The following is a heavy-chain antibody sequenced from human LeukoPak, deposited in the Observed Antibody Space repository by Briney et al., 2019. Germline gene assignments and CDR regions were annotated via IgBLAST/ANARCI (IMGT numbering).Heavy chain of an antibody. V-gene: IGHV3-23*01. CDR1: AFTFRSYA. J-gene: IGHJ4*02. CDR2: ISGSGGST. CDR3: AKGAASRGYTYVAN. Sequence: GGYLRFSCAASAFTFRSYAMIWVRQAPGKGLKWVSGISGSGGSTYYSDSGKGRFTMSRDNSNNTLYLQMNSLRAEDTAVYYCAKGAASRGYTYVANWGQGTLVTVSS. D-gene: IGHD5-18*01.